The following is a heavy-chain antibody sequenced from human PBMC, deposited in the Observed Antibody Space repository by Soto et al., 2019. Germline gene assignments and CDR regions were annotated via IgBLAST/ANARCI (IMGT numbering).Heavy chain of an antibody. J-gene: IGHJ6*02. Sequence: SETLSLTCTVSGGSISSSSYYWGWIRQPPGKGLEWIGSIYYSGSTYYNPSLKSRVTISVDTSKNQFSLKLSSVTAADTAVYYCSCRAVAGTGVAGYYYYGIDFWGQGTMVTVSS. D-gene: IGHD6-19*01. V-gene: IGHV4-39*01. CDR1: GGSISSSSYY. CDR3: SCRAVAGTGVAGYYYYGIDF. CDR2: IYYSGST.